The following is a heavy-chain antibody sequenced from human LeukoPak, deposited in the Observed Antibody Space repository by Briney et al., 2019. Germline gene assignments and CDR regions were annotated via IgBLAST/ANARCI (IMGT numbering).Heavy chain of an antibody. V-gene: IGHV4-30-2*01. CDR3: ARSIPSSSWTDFDY. J-gene: IGHJ4*02. CDR1: GGSISSGGYS. D-gene: IGHD6-13*01. Sequence: PSHTLSLTCAVSGGSISSGGYSWSWIRQPPAKGLEWIGYIYHSGRTYYNPALKSRVTISVDSSKNQFSLQLSSVPAADTAVYSCARSIPSSSWTDFDYWGQGTLVTASS. CDR2: IYHSGRT.